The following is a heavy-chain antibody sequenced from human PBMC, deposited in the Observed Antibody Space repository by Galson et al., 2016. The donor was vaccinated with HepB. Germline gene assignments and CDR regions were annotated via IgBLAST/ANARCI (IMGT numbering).Heavy chain of an antibody. D-gene: IGHD4-17*01. Sequence: SLRLSCAASGLPFRSYGMHWVRQTPGKGLEWVATISDDGTNQYYVDSVKGRFTISRDNSKNTLYLQMNSLRPEDTAVYYCARADYGDYVAFFDYWGQGTLVTVSS. CDR2: ISDDGTNQ. J-gene: IGHJ4*02. CDR3: ARADYGDYVAFFDY. V-gene: IGHV3-30*03. CDR1: GLPFRSYG.